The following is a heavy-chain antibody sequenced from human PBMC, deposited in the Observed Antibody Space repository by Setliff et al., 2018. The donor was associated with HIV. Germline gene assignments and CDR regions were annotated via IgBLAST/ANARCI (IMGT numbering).Heavy chain of an antibody. CDR3: ARVGSYWSTFDY. V-gene: IGHV7-4-1*02. D-gene: IGHD1-26*01. J-gene: IGHJ4*02. Sequence: ASVKVSCKASGYTLTTYGISWVRQAPGQGPEWMGWINTETGNPMYAQGFTGRFVFSLDTSVSTAYLQINSLKAEDTAMCYCARVGSYWSTFDYWGQGALVTVSS. CDR1: GYTLTTYG. CDR2: INTETGNP.